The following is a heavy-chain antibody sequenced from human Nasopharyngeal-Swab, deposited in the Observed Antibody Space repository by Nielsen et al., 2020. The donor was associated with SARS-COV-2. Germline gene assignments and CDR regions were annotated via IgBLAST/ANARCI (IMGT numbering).Heavy chain of an antibody. V-gene: IGHV7-4-1*02. CDR2: INTNTGIP. CDR3: AREVGDAFDV. J-gene: IGHJ3*01. Sequence: ASVKVSCKTSGYSFSNYAINWVRQAPEQGVEWMGWINTNTGIPTYVQGFTGRFVFSLDTAVSTAFLQINSLKSEDTGLYYCAREVGDAFDVWGQGTMVTVSS. CDR1: GYSFSNYA.